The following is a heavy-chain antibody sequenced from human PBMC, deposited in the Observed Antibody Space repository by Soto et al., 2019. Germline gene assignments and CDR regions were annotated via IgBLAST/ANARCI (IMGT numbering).Heavy chain of an antibody. Sequence: NPSETLSLTCAVSGGSISSSNWWSWVRQPPGKGLEWIGEIYHRGSTNYNPTLKSRVTISVDKSKNQFSLKLSSVTAADTAVYYCASFYDFWSGLGVFDYWGQGTLVTVSS. CDR1: GGSISSSNW. V-gene: IGHV4-4*02. CDR3: ASFYDFWSGLGVFDY. CDR2: IYHRGST. D-gene: IGHD3-3*01. J-gene: IGHJ4*02.